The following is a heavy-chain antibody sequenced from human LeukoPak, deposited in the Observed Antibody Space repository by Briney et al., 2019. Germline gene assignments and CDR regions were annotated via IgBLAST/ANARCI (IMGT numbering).Heavy chain of an antibody. CDR3: TTERLAVAGDFDY. Sequence: GGSLRLSCAASGFTFSNAWMSWVRQAPGNGLEWVGRIKSKTDGGTTDYAAPVKGRFTISRDDSKNTLYLQMNSLKTEDTAVYYCTTERLAVAGDFDYWGQGTLVTVSS. CDR1: GFTFSNAW. CDR2: IKSKTDGGTT. J-gene: IGHJ4*02. D-gene: IGHD6-19*01. V-gene: IGHV3-15*01.